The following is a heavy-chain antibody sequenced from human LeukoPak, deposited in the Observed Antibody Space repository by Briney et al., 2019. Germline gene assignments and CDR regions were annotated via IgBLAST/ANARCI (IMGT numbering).Heavy chain of an antibody. CDR1: GFPFSSYG. CDR2: IRYDGSNK. CDR3: AKDVYGDIDY. D-gene: IGHD4-17*01. Sequence: GGSLRLSCAASGFPFSSYGMHCVRQAPGKGLEWVAFIRYDGSNKYYADSVKGRFTISRDNSKNTLYLQMNSLRAEDTAVYYCAKDVYGDIDYWGQGTLVTVSS. J-gene: IGHJ4*02. V-gene: IGHV3-30*02.